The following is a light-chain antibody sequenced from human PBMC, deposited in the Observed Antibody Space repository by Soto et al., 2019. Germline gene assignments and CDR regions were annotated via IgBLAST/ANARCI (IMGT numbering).Light chain of an antibody. CDR1: QSFSSY. V-gene: IGKV1-39*01. Sequence: DIQMTQSPSSLSASIGDRVTITCRASQSFSSYLNWYQQKPGKAPKLLIYAASSLQSGVPSRFSGSGSGTDFTLTISSLQPEDFATYYCQQSYSIPITFGQGTRLEIK. CDR2: AAS. J-gene: IGKJ5*01. CDR3: QQSYSIPIT.